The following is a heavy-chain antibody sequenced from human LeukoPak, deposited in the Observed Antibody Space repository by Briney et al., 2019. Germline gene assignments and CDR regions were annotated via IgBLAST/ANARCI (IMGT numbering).Heavy chain of an antibody. V-gene: IGHV3-48*04. CDR2: ISSSSSTI. D-gene: IGHD6-19*01. CDR1: GFTFSSYS. Sequence: GGSLRLSCAASGFTFSSYSMNWVRQAPGKGLEWVSYISSSSSTIYYADSVKGRFTISRDNAKNSLYLQMNSLRAEDTAVYYCARVIAVAGWNWFDPWGQGTLVTVSS. CDR3: ARVIAVAGWNWFDP. J-gene: IGHJ5*02.